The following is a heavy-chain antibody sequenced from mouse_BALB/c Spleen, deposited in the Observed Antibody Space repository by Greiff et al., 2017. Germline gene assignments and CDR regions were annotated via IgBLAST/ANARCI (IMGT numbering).Heavy chain of an antibody. CDR3: ASDRYDRA. D-gene: IGHD2-14*01. J-gene: IGHJ2*01. CDR1: GYTFTSYW. Sequence: VQLQQSGAELAKPGASVKMSCKASGYTFTSYWMHWVKQRPGQGLEWIGYINPSTGYTEYNQKFKDKATLTADKSSSTAYMQLSSLTSEDSAVYYCASDRYDRAWGQGTTLTVSS. V-gene: IGHV1-7*01. CDR2: INPSTGYT.